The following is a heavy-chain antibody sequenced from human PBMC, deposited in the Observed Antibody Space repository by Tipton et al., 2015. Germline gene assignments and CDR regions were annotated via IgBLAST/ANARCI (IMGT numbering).Heavy chain of an antibody. CDR3: ARDLPLAGLGL. CDR1: GDRVSSNSAT. D-gene: IGHD6-19*01. J-gene: IGHJ1*01. V-gene: IGHV6-1*01. CDR2: TYYRSKWYD. Sequence: GLVKPSQTLLLTCAISGDRVSSNSATWNWIRQSPSRGLEWLGRTYYRSKWYDDYALSVKSRITVDPDTSKNQFFLQLNSVTLEDTAVYCCARDLPLAGLGLWGQGSVVAVSS.